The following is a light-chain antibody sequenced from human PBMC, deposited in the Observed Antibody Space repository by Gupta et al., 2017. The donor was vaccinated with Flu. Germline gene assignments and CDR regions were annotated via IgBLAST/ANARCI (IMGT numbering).Light chain of an antibody. V-gene: IGKV3-20*01. CDR2: GAS. CDR3: QQYGG. CDR1: QSVSSSY. J-gene: IGKJ2*03. Sequence: EIVLTPSPGTLSLSPGERATLSCRASQSVSSSYLAWYQQKPGQAPRLLIYGASSRATGIPDRFSGSGSGTDFTLTISRLEPEDFAVYYCQQYGGFGQGTKLEIK.